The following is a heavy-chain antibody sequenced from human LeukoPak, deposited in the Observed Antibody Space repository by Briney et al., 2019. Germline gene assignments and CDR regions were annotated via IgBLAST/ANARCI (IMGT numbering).Heavy chain of an antibody. Sequence: PGGSLRLSCAASGFSFSIYFVNWVRQAPGKGLEWVSSISRTSEYIHYADSVRGRFAISRDNAKNSVYLQMNSLRAEDTAVYFCAGGGDFDYWGQGILVTVSA. CDR2: ISRTSEYI. J-gene: IGHJ4*02. CDR3: AGGGDFDY. V-gene: IGHV3-21*01. D-gene: IGHD3-16*01. CDR1: GFSFSIYF.